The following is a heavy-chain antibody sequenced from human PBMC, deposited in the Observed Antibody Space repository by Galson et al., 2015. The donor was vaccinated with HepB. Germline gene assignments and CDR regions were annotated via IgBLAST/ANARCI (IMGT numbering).Heavy chain of an antibody. CDR2: INHSGST. D-gene: IGHD2-21*01. J-gene: IGHJ6*02. CDR3: ARGILRRLYGMDV. V-gene: IGHV4-34*01. Sequence: ETLSLTCAVYGGSFSGYYWSWIRQPRGKRLEGIGEINHSGSTNYTPSLKSRVTISVDTSKNQFSLKQSSVTAADTAVYCCARGILRRLYGMDVWGQGTTVTVSS. CDR1: GGSFSGYY.